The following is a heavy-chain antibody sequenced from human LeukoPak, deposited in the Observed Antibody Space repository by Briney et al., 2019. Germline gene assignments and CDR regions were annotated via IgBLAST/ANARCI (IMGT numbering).Heavy chain of an antibody. V-gene: IGHV4-34*01. Sequence: SETLSLTCAVYGGSFSGYYRSWIRQPSGKGLEWIGEINHSGSTNYNPSLKSRVTISVDTSKNQFSLKLSSVTAEDTAVYYCARDKPADGGGDYWGQGTLVTVSS. CDR3: ARDKPADGGGDY. CDR1: GGSFSGYY. CDR2: INHSGST. D-gene: IGHD2-2*01. J-gene: IGHJ4*02.